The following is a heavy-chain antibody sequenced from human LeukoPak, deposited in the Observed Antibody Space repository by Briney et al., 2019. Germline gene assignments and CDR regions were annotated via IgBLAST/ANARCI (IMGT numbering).Heavy chain of an antibody. CDR2: IIPIFGTA. J-gene: IGHJ4*02. CDR1: GGTFTSYA. Sequence: ASVKVSCKASGGTFTSYAISWVRQAPGQGLEWMGGIIPIFGTANYAQKFQGRVTITADESTSTAYMELSSLRSEDTAVYYCASIGSSAYIPFDYWGQGTLVTVSS. CDR3: ASIGSSAYIPFDY. V-gene: IGHV1-69*13. D-gene: IGHD3-22*01.